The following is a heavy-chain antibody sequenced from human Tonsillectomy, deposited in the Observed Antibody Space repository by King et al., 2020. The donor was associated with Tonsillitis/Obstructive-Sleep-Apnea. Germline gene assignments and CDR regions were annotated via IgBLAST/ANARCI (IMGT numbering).Heavy chain of an antibody. V-gene: IGHV7-4-1*02. CDR3: ARVGTSWGPNWFDP. Sequence: QLVQSGSELKKPGASVKVSCKASGYTFTSYGMNWVRQAPGQWLEWMGWINTNTGNPTYAQGFTGRFVFSLDTSVSTAYLQISSLKAEDTAVYYCARVGTSWGPNWFDPWGQGTLVTVSS. CDR2: INTNTGNP. CDR1: GYTFTSYG. D-gene: IGHD2-2*01. J-gene: IGHJ5*02.